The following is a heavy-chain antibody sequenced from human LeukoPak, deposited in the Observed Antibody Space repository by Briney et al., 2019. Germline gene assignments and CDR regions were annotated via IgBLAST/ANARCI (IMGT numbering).Heavy chain of an antibody. J-gene: IGHJ3*02. Sequence: SETLSLTCTVSVGSISSSSYYWGWIRQPPGKGLEWIGSIYYSGSTYYNPSLKSRVTISVDTSKNQFSLKLSAVTAADTAVYYCARGVVQNDAFDIWGQGTMVTVSS. CDR2: IYYSGST. CDR3: ARGVVQNDAFDI. V-gene: IGHV4-39*07. CDR1: VGSISSSSYY. D-gene: IGHD3-3*01.